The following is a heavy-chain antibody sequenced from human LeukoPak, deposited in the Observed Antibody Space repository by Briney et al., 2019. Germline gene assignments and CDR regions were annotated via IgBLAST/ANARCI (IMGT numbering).Heavy chain of an antibody. V-gene: IGHV3-21*01. J-gene: IGHJ4*02. Sequence: GGSLRLSCAASGFTFNRYSMNWVRQAPGKGLAWVSSISTSSSYIYYADSVKGRFTISRDNAKNSLYLQMNSLRAEDTAVYYCAKFIAAPFYFDYWGQGTLVTVSS. D-gene: IGHD6-13*01. CDR3: AKFIAAPFYFDY. CDR2: ISTSSSYI. CDR1: GFTFNRYS.